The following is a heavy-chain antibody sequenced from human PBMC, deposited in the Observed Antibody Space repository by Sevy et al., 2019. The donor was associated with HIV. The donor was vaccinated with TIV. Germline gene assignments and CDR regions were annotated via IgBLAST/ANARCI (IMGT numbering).Heavy chain of an antibody. CDR3: ARDRNNYDSSGYPKGMDV. D-gene: IGHD3-22*01. CDR1: GYTFTRYG. V-gene: IGHV1-18*01. CDR2: TSAYNGNT. Sequence: ASVKVSCKASGYTFTRYGITWVRQAPGQGLEWMGWTSAYNGNTNYAQKVQGRVTMTTDMSTSKAYMELRSLKSDDTAMDYCARDRNNYDSSGYPKGMDVWGQGTTVTVSS. J-gene: IGHJ6*02.